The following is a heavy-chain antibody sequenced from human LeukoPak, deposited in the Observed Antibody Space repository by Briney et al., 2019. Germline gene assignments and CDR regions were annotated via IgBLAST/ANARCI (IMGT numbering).Heavy chain of an antibody. CDR3: ARELSSEPGFDP. J-gene: IGHJ5*02. Sequence: PSETLSLTCAVSGGSISSSNWWSWVRQPPGNGLEWIGEIYHSGSTNYNPSLKSRVTISVDKSKNQFSLKLSSVTAADTAVYYCARELSSEPGFDPWGQGTLVTVSS. CDR1: GGSISSSNW. CDR2: IYHSGST. D-gene: IGHD1-14*01. V-gene: IGHV4-4*02.